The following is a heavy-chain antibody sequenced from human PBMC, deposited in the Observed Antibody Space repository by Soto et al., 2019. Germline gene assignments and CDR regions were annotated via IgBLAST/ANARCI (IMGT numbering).Heavy chain of an antibody. Sequence: DVQLVESGGGLVQPGGSLRLSCAASGFTFSAYTMTWVRQAPGEGLEWVSYIVSSSTTIYYADSVKGRFTISRDNARNLLYLQMNSLRAEDTAVYYWARRWPGTTTVNKLYYYMDVWGKGTTVTVSS. CDR2: IVSSSTTI. V-gene: IGHV3-48*01. D-gene: IGHD4-4*01. J-gene: IGHJ6*03. CDR1: GFTFSAYT. CDR3: ARRWPGTTTVNKLYYYMDV.